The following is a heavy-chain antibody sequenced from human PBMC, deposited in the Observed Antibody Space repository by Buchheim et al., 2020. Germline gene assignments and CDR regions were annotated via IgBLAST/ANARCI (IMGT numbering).Heavy chain of an antibody. CDR1: GYTFTNND. CDR2: VNPNSGNT. J-gene: IGHJ4*02. V-gene: IGHV1-8*01. D-gene: IGHD3-9*01. Sequence: QVQLVQSGAEVEKPGASVKVSCKASGYTFTNNDINWVRQATGQWLEWMGWVNPNSGNTGYAQRFQGRVIMTRNTSISTVYMELSSLRSEDTAVYYCARRVGYYDILTGYYLYYFDYWGQGTL. CDR3: ARRVGYYDILTGYYLYYFDY.